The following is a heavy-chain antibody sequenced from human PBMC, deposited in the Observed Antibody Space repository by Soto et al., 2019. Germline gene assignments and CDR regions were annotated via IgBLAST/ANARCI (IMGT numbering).Heavy chain of an antibody. Sequence: ASVKVSCKASGYTFSDFDINWLRQASGQGPEWMGWMNAKSGDTFFAQRFQGKFNMTWDTSLSTAYMEVGSLTSDDAAMYYCARRNPFNYDCFDVWGQGTIVKVSS. D-gene: IGHD3-3*01. CDR1: GYTFSDFD. CDR2: MNAKSGDT. CDR3: ARRNPFNYDCFDV. J-gene: IGHJ3*01. V-gene: IGHV1-8*01.